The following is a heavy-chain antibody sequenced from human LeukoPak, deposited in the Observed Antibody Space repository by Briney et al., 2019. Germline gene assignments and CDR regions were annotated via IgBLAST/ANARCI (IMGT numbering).Heavy chain of an antibody. CDR2: INHSGST. V-gene: IGHV4-34*01. CDR1: GGSFSGYY. J-gene: IGHJ6*03. Sequence: SETLSLTCAVYGGSFSGYYWSWIRQPPGKGLEWIGEINHSGSTNYNPSLKSRVTISVDTSKNQFSLKLSSVTAADTAVYYCARGAQLWLRRYYYYYMDVWGKGTTVTVSS. D-gene: IGHD5-18*01. CDR3: ARGAQLWLRRYYYYYMDV.